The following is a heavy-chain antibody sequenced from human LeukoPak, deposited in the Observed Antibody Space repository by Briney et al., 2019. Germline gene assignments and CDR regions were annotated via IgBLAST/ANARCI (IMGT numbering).Heavy chain of an antibody. D-gene: IGHD4/OR15-4a*01. J-gene: IGHJ4*02. CDR3: AKAGGPNPPYDY. CDR1: GFTFSSYS. V-gene: IGHV3-23*01. Sequence: GGSLRLSCAASGFTFSSYSMNWVRQAPGKGLEWVSTISSGGGYTYYADSVKGRFTISRDNSKSTLYLQMNSLRADDTAVYYCAKAGGPNPPYDYWGQGTLVTVSS. CDR2: ISSGGGYT.